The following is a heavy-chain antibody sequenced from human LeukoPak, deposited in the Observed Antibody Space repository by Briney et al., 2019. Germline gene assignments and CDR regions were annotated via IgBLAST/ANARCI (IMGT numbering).Heavy chain of an antibody. CDR3: AALVVIAIQGDAFDI. J-gene: IGHJ3*02. Sequence: SETLSLTCTVSGGSISSYYWSWIRQPPGKGLEWIGYIYYSGSTNYNPSLKSRVTISVDTSKNQFSLKLSSVTAADTAVYYCAALVVIAIQGDAFDIWGQGTMVTVSS. CDR2: IYYSGST. V-gene: IGHV4-59*08. CDR1: GGSISSYY. D-gene: IGHD2-21*01.